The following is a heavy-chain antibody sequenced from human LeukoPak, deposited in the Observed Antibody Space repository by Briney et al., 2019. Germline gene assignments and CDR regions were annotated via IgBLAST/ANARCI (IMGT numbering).Heavy chain of an antibody. CDR1: GFTLRNFA. CDR2: ISGGRGGA. CDR3: AKDTPYFNH. V-gene: IGHV3-23*01. Sequence: GGSLSLSCEASGFTLRNFAMTWVRQAPVRGPEWVSTISGGRGGAFYADSVKGRFTISRDDSKSTLYLQMRSLSVEDAAVYLCAKDTPYFNHWGQGVLVTVAS. J-gene: IGHJ4*02.